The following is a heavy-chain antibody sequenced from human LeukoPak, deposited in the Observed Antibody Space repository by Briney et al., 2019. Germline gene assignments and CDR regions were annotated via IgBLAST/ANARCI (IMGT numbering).Heavy chain of an antibody. CDR2: ISSSSSYI. D-gene: IGHD2-2*01. J-gene: IGHJ6*03. CDR1: GFTFSSYS. Sequence: GGSLRLSCAASGFTFSSYSMNWVRQAPGKGLESVSSISSSSSYIYYADSVKGRFNISRDNAKNSLYLQMNSLRAEDTAVYYCARDVHCSSTSCYPNYYYYYMDVWGKGTTVTVSS. CDR3: ARDVHCSSTSCYPNYYYYYMDV. V-gene: IGHV3-21*01.